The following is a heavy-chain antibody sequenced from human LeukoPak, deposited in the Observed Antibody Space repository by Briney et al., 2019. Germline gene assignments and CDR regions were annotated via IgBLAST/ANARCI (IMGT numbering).Heavy chain of an antibody. J-gene: IGHJ3*02. CDR3: ARAAAIGPPDAFDI. D-gene: IGHD5-18*01. CDR1: GFTFDDYA. V-gene: IGHV3-9*01. CDR2: ISWNSGSI. Sequence: PGGSLRLSCVASGFTFDDYAMHWVRQAPGKGLEWVSGISWNSGSIGYADSVKGRFTISRDNAKNSLYLQMNSLRAEDTAVYYCARAAAIGPPDAFDIWGQGTMVTVSS.